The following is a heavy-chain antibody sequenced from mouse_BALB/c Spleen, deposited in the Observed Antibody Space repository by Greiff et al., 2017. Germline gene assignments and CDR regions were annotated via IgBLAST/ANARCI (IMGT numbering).Heavy chain of an antibody. Sequence: VQLQQSGAELARPGASVKMSCKASGYTFTSYWMHWVKQRPGQGLEWIGYINPSTGYTEYNQKFKDKATLTADKSSSTAYMQLSSLTSEDSAVYYCARFTTASWFAYWGQGTLVTVSA. J-gene: IGHJ3*01. V-gene: IGHV1-4*01. CDR3: ARFTTASWFAY. CDR1: GYTFTSYW. CDR2: INPSTGYT. D-gene: IGHD1-2*01.